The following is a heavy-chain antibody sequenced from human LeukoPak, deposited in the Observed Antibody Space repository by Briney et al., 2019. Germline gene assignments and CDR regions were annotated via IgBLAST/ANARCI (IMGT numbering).Heavy chain of an antibody. CDR3: ARSLGARGDY. CDR1: GFTVSRDY. D-gene: IGHD1-26*01. Sequence: GGSLRLSCAASGFTVSRDYMSWVRQAPGRGLEWVSVIYTGGSTYYADSVTGRFTISGDNSKNTLYLQMNNLRAEDTAVYYCARSLGARGDYWGQGTLVTVSS. V-gene: IGHV3-53*01. CDR2: IYTGGST. J-gene: IGHJ4*02.